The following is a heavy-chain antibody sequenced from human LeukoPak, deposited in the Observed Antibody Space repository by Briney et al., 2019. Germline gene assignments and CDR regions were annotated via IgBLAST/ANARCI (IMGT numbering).Heavy chain of an antibody. Sequence: PGGSLRLSCAASGFTFSSYAMHWVRQAPGKGLEWVAVISYDGSNKYCADSVKGRFTISRDNSKNTLYLQMNSLRAEDTAVYYCAREGYSSGWYPHYGMDVWGQGTTVTVSS. J-gene: IGHJ6*02. CDR2: ISYDGSNK. CDR3: AREGYSSGWYPHYGMDV. CDR1: GFTFSSYA. V-gene: IGHV3-30-3*01. D-gene: IGHD6-19*01.